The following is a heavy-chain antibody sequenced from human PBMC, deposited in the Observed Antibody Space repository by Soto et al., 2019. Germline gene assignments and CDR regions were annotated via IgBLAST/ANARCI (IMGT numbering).Heavy chain of an antibody. J-gene: IGHJ4*02. CDR3: ARMNYYDTGGYPFDY. CDR2: IYFRGTT. V-gene: IGHV4-61*05. Sequence: PSETLSLTCTVSGGSISSSSYYWGWIRQPPGKELEWIGYIYFRGTTNYNPSLKSRVTMSADTSKNQFSLKLNSVTAADTAVYYCARMNYYDTGGYPFDYWGQGMMVTVSS. CDR1: GGSISSSSYY. D-gene: IGHD3-22*01.